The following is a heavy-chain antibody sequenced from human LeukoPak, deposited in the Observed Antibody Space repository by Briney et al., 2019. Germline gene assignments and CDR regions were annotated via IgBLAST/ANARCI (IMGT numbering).Heavy chain of an antibody. CDR3: ATTVTNYYYYYYMDV. V-gene: IGHV3-7*01. CDR2: IKQDGSEK. CDR1: GFTFSSYW. Sequence: GGSLRLSCAASGFTFSSYWMSWVRQAPGKGLEWVANIKQDGSEKYYVDSVKGRFTISRDNAKNSLYLQMNSLRAEDTAVYYCATTVTNYYYYYYMDVWGKGTTVTVSS. D-gene: IGHD4-17*01. J-gene: IGHJ6*03.